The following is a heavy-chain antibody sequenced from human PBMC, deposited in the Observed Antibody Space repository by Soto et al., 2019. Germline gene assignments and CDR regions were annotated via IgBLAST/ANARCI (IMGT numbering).Heavy chain of an antibody. CDR2: IYYTGNT. Sequence: WETLSLTCAVSGYSISSGYYWGWIRQPPGKGLEWNGYIYYTGNTNYTPSLKSRVTISVDTSKNQVSLKLTSLTAADTAVYYCARARTSSAVDFDYWGQGTLVTSPQ. CDR1: GYSISSGYY. J-gene: IGHJ4*01. CDR3: ARARTSSAVDFDY. D-gene: IGHD6-19*01. V-gene: IGHV4-38-2*01.